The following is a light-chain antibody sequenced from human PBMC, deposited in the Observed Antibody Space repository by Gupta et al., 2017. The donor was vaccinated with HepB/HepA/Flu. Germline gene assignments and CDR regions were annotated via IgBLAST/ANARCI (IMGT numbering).Light chain of an antibody. J-gene: IGKJ1*01. CDR1: EGISKW. V-gene: IGKV1-5*03. CDR3: EQESTVPWT. CDR2: KAS. Sequence: DIQMTQSSSTLSASVGDRVTITCRASEGISKWLAWHQQRPGRAPQLLIYKASILQSGVPARFSGSASGTEFTLMINGLQAEDFAAYYCEQESTVPWTFGQRTKVEIK.